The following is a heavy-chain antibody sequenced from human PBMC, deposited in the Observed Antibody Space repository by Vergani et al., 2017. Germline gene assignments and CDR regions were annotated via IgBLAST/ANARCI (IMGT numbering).Heavy chain of an antibody. D-gene: IGHD2-2*01. CDR3: TTQRPYCSSTSCPGGYYFDY. V-gene: IGHV3-73*01. CDR2: IRSKANSYAT. CDR1: GFTFSGSA. J-gene: IGHJ4*02. Sequence: EVQLVESGGGFVQLGGSLKLSCAASGFTFSGSAMHWVRQASGKGLEWVGRIRSKANSYATAYAASVKGRFTISRDDSKNTAYLQMNSLKTEDTAVYYCTTQRPYCSSTSCPGGYYFDYWGQGTLVTVSS.